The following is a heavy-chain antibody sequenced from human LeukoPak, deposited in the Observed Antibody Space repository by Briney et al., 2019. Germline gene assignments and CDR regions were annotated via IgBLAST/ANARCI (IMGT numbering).Heavy chain of an antibody. D-gene: IGHD1-26*01. CDR1: GYTFTDYY. J-gene: IGHJ4*02. V-gene: IGHV1-2*02. CDR2: INTNSGAT. CDR3: TIPPGVGTTTDY. Sequence: GASVKVSCKTSGYTFTDYYMHWVRQAPGQGPEWMGWINTNSGATNYAQKFHGRVTMTRDTSITTAYMELSRLRSDDTAVYYCTIPPGVGTTTDYWGQGTLVTVSS.